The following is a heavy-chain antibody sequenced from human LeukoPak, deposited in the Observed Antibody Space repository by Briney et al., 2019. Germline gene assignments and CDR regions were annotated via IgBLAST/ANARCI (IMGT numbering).Heavy chain of an antibody. Sequence: SEALSLTCTVSGGSISSYYWSWIRQPAGKGLEWIGRIHSSGDTHYNPSLSTRITVSVDSSKNQFSLSLTSVTAADTAVYYCARLSPGGGGGTYFDYWGQGTLVTVSS. J-gene: IGHJ4*02. D-gene: IGHD3-16*01. CDR3: ARLSPGGGGGTYFDY. CDR2: IHSSGDT. CDR1: GGSISSYY. V-gene: IGHV4-4*07.